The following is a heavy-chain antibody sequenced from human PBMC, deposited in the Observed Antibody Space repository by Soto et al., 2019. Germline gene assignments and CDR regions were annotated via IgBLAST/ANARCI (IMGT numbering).Heavy chain of an antibody. CDR2: IYYSGST. V-gene: IGHV4-31*03. J-gene: IGHJ5*02. CDR3: ATYDSSDHYSGSPIGWFDP. D-gene: IGHD3-22*01. Sequence: SETLSLTCTVSGGSISSGGYYWSWIRQHPGKGLEWIGYIYYSGSTYYNPSLKSRVTISVDTSKNQFSLKLSSVTAADTAVYYCATYDSSDHYSGSPIGWFDPWGQGTLVTVSS. CDR1: GGSISSGGYY.